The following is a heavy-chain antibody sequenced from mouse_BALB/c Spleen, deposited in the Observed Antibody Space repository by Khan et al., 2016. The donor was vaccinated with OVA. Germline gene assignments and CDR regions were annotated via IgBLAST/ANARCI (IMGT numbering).Heavy chain of an antibody. CDR2: INSNGGST. V-gene: IGHV5-6-3*01. J-gene: IGHJ2*01. Sequence: EVQRVESGGGLVQPGGSLKLSCAASGFTFSSYGMSWVRQTPDKRLELVATINSNGGSTYYPDSVKGRFTISRDKAKNTLYLQMSSLKSEDTAMYYCARMARTINWGQGTTLTVSS. CDR1: GFTFSSYG. CDR3: ARMARTIN.